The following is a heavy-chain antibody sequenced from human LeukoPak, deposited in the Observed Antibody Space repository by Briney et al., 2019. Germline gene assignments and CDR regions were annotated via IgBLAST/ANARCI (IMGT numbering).Heavy chain of an antibody. CDR2: INPNSGGT. CDR3: ARGEGYCSSTSCYPPGDY. D-gene: IGHD2-2*01. V-gene: IGHV1-2*02. Sequence: ASVKVSCKASGYTFTGYYMHWVRQTPGQELECMGWINPNSGGTNYAQKFQDRVTMTRDTSISTAYMELSRLRSDDTSVYYCARGEGYCSSTSCYPPGDYWGQGTLVTVSS. J-gene: IGHJ4*02. CDR1: GYTFTGYY.